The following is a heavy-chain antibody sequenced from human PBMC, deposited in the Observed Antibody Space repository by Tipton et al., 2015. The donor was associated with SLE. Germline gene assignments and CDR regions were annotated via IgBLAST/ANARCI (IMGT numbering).Heavy chain of an antibody. CDR1: GDSVGNYY. Sequence: TLSLTCTVSGDSVGNYYWSWIRQPPGKGLEWIGYVHYTGDTNYSPSLRRRVTISVDTSKKQFTLKLSSVTAVDTAVYYSAREHVSSLRDAFEIWGQGRMVTVS. CDR3: AREHVSSLRDAFEI. J-gene: IGHJ3*02. CDR2: VHYTGDT. D-gene: IGHD2-15*01. V-gene: IGHV4-59*02.